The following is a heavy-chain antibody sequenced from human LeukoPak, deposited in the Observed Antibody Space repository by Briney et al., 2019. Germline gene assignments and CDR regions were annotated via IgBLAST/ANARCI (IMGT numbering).Heavy chain of an antibody. CDR3: ARVVTWFDP. CDR2: IKGVGSMD. Sequence: GGSLRLSCAAFGFTFCGLWVGWVAQAPGKGRGGGAHIKGVGSMDSYVDSVKGRFTTSRDNGRNSVYLQMTSLRGADTAVYYCARVVTWFDPWGQGSLV. CDR1: GFTFCGLW. V-gene: IGHV3-7*04. J-gene: IGHJ5*02.